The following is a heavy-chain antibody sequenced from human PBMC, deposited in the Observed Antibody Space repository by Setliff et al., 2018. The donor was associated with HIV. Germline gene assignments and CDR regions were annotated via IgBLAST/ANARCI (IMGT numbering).Heavy chain of an antibody. V-gene: IGHV4-34*08. Sequence: PSETLSLTCTVYGGSFPNGGTFSHYFCAWIRQSPVKGLEWIGGVNLSGNTNYIPSLKSRVTMSVDTSKNQFSLNLNSVTAADTAVYYCSNWNTPVDADSWGQGTLVTVSS. J-gene: IGHJ4*02. CDR3: SNWNTPVDADS. CDR1: GGSFPNGGTFSHYF. D-gene: IGHD1-1*01. CDR2: VNLSGNT.